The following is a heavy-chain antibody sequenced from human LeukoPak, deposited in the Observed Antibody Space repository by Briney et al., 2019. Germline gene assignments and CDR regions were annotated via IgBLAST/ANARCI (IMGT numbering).Heavy chain of an antibody. J-gene: IGHJ4*02. Sequence: GGSLRLSCTVSGFTFSSFAMSWVRQAPGKGLEWVSSISSSSSYIYYADSVKGRFTISRDNAKNSLYLQMNSLRAEDTAVYYCARDRITYFDYWGQGTLVTVSS. V-gene: IGHV3-21*01. D-gene: IGHD1-14*01. CDR2: ISSSSSYI. CDR3: ARDRITYFDY. CDR1: GFTFSSFA.